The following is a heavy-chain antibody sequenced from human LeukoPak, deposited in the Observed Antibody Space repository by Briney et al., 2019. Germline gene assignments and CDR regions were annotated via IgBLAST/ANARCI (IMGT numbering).Heavy chain of an antibody. CDR3: ARTLRGYSYGDAFDI. V-gene: IGHV4-39*07. Sequence: SETLSLTCTVSGGSISTSNYYWGWIRQPPGKGLEWIGNIFYSGSTYYGPSLKSRLTISLDTSRNQFSLKLSSVTAADTAVYYCARTLRGYSYGDAFDIWGQGTMVTVSS. D-gene: IGHD5-18*01. CDR2: IFYSGST. CDR1: GGSISTSNYY. J-gene: IGHJ3*02.